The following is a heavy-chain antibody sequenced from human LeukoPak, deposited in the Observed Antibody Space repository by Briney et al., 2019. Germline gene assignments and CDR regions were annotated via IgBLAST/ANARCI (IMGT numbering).Heavy chain of an antibody. V-gene: IGHV1-8*01. CDR3: ARVGSPYYGSGSPPDY. Sequence: ASVTVSCKASGYTFTSYDINWVRQATGQGREWMGWMNPNSGNTGYAQKFQGRVTMTRNTSISTAYMELSSLRSEDTAVYYCARVGSPYYGSGSPPDYWGQGTLVTVSS. CDR2: MNPNSGNT. J-gene: IGHJ4*02. CDR1: GYTFTSYD. D-gene: IGHD3-10*01.